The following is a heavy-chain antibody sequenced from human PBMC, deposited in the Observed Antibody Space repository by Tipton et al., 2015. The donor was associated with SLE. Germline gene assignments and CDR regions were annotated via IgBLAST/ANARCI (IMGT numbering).Heavy chain of an antibody. CDR2: IYYSGST. V-gene: IGHV4-59*01. CDR1: GGSFSGYY. CDR3: ARGRQWELRDAEYFQH. J-gene: IGHJ1*01. Sequence: TLSLTCAVYGGSFSGYYWSWIRQPPGKGLEWIGYIYYSGSTNYNPSLKSRVTISVDTSKNQFSLKLSSVTAADTAVYYCARGRQWELRDAEYFQHWGQGTLVTVSS. D-gene: IGHD1-26*01.